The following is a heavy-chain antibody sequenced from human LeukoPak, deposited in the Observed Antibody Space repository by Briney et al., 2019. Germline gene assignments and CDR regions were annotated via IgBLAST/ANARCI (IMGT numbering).Heavy chain of an antibody. D-gene: IGHD5/OR15-5a*01. CDR2: VNNDGRST. CDR1: GFTFGSYW. J-gene: IGHJ4*02. CDR3: AKARGSSVYEEFDY. V-gene: IGHV3-74*01. Sequence: PGGSLRLSCAASGFTFGSYWMHWVRQAPGEGLVWVSPVNNDGRSTSYGDFVKGRCTISRDNAKNTLYLEMNSLRPDDTAVYYRAKARGSSVYEEFDYWGQGTQVTVSP.